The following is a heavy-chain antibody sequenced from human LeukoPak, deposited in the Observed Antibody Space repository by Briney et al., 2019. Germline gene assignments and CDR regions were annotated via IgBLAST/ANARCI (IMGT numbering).Heavy chain of an antibody. J-gene: IGHJ6*03. Sequence: SETLSLTCAVYGGSFSGYYWSWIRQPPGKGLEWIGEINHSGSTNYNPSLKSRVTISVDTSKNQFSLKVSSVTAVDTAVYYCARGPTGYYMDVWGKGTTVTVSS. CDR3: ARGPTGYYMDV. D-gene: IGHD2-8*02. V-gene: IGHV4-34*01. CDR2: INHSGST. CDR1: GGSFSGYY.